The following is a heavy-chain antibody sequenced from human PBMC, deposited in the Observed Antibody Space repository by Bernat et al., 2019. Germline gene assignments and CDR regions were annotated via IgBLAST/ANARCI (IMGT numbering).Heavy chain of an antibody. V-gene: IGHV3-21*01. J-gene: IGHJ4*02. Sequence: EVQLVESGGGLVKPGGSLRLSCAASGFTFSVHSMHWVRQAPGKGLEWVSSISTTGTSMYHPDSVKGRFTISRDNAKNSLYLQMNSLRADDTAVYFCVRVAGFARNWYFDFWGQGALVTVSS. CDR2: ISTTGTSM. CDR3: VRVAGFARNWYFDF. D-gene: IGHD1-1*01. CDR1: GFTFSVHS.